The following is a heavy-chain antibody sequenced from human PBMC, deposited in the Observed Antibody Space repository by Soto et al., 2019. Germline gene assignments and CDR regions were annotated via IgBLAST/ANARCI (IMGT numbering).Heavy chain of an antibody. Sequence: SETLSLTCSVSGADINSGGFTWTWIRQHAGKGLESLGYISHSGSTDYNPSLKSRLSISGDTSKNHFSLTLTSVTAADAAVYYCATIGVSGYLAVWGQGTTVTVSS. D-gene: IGHD6-13*01. J-gene: IGHJ6*02. CDR2: ISHSGST. CDR1: GADINSGGFT. V-gene: IGHV4-31*03. CDR3: ATIGVSGYLAV.